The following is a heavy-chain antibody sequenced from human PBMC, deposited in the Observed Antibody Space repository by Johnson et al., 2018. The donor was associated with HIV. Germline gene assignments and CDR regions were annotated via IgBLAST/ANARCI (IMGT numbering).Heavy chain of an antibody. V-gene: IGHV3-11*04. J-gene: IGHJ3*02. CDR1: GFTFSDYY. CDR3: AKDRYSSSWYGSGFDI. D-gene: IGHD6-13*01. Sequence: VQLVESGGGLVKPGGSLRLSCAASGFTFSDYYMSWIRQAPGKGLEWVSYISSSGSTIYYADSVKGRFTISRDNSKNTLYLQMNSLRVEDTAVYHCAKDRYSSSWYGSGFDIWGQGTMVTVSS. CDR2: ISSSGSTI.